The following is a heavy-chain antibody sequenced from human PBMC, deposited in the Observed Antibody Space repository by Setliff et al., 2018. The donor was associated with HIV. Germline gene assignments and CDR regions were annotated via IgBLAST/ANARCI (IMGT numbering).Heavy chain of an antibody. CDR2: IYYSGST. CDR3: ASLTTDRFLEWLFVY. V-gene: IGHV4-39*01. Sequence: SETLSLTCTVSGGSIGSSSYYWGWIRQPPGKGLEWIGSIYYSGSTYYNPSLKTRVTISVDTSKNQFSLKLSSVTAADTAVYYCASLTTDRFLEWLFVYWGQGTLVTVSS. CDR1: GGSIGSSSYY. D-gene: IGHD3-3*01. J-gene: IGHJ4*02.